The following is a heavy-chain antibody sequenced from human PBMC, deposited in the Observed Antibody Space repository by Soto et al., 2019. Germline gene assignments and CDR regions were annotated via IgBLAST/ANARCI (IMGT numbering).Heavy chain of an antibody. V-gene: IGHV3-23*01. J-gene: IGHJ6*03. D-gene: IGHD5-12*01. Sequence: EVQLLESGGGLVQPGGSLRLSCAASGFTFSSYAMSWVRQAPGKGLEWVSAISGSGGSTYYADSVKGRFTISRDNSKNTLYLQMNSLRAEDTAVYYCAKDLSGYDSEFYYYYYMDVWGKGTTVTVSS. CDR1: GFTFSSYA. CDR2: ISGSGGST. CDR3: AKDLSGYDSEFYYYYYMDV.